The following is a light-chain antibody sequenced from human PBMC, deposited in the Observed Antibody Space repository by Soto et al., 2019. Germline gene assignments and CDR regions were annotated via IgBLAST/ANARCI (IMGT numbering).Light chain of an antibody. J-gene: IGKJ2*01. CDR2: GAS. Sequence: DIVLTQSPGTLSLSPGERAALSCRASQSISSSYLAWYQQKPGQAPRLLIYGASSRATGIPDRFSGSGSGTDVTLTISRLEPEDFAVYYCQSRDTFGQGTKLEIK. CDR3: QSRDT. CDR1: QSISSSY. V-gene: IGKV3-20*01.